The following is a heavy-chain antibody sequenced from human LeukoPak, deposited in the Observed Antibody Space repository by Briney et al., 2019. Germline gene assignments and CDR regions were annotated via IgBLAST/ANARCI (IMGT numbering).Heavy chain of an antibody. D-gene: IGHD3-3*01. CDR3: ANSNSGGLYYDFWSGFGAREAITYFDY. Sequence: PPASVKVSCKASGGTFSSYAISWVRQAPGQGLEWMGGIIPIFGTANYAQKFQGRVTITADESTSTAYMELSSLRSEDTAVYYCANSNSGGLYYDFWSGFGAREAITYFDYWGQGTLVTVSS. V-gene: IGHV1-69*13. CDR1: GGTFSSYA. CDR2: IIPIFGTA. J-gene: IGHJ4*02.